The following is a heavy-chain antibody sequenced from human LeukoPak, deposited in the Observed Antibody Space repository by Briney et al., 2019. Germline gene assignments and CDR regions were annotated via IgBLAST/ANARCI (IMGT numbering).Heavy chain of an antibody. CDR1: GYTFTSYG. J-gene: IGHJ4*02. V-gene: IGHV1-18*01. D-gene: IGHD3-10*01. Sequence: ASVKVSCKASGYTFTSYGISWVRQAPGQGLEWMGWISAYNGNTNYAQKLQGRVTMTTDTSTSTAYVELRSLRSDDTAVYYCARQFGSGSYYYYFDYWGQGTLVTVS. CDR3: ARQFGSGSYYYYFDY. CDR2: ISAYNGNT.